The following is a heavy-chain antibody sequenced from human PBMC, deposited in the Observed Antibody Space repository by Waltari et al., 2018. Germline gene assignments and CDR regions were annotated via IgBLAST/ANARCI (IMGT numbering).Heavy chain of an antibody. CDR3: AVYSSGWYSDYYGMDV. Sequence: QVQLVQSGAEVKKPGASVKVSCKASGYTFTSYAMHWVRQAPGQRLEWMGWINAGNGKTKYSQKFQGRVTITRYTSASTAYMELSSLRSEDTAVYYCAVYSSGWYSDYYGMDVWGQGTTVTVSS. D-gene: IGHD6-19*01. CDR1: GYTFTSYA. CDR2: INAGNGKT. V-gene: IGHV1-3*01. J-gene: IGHJ6*02.